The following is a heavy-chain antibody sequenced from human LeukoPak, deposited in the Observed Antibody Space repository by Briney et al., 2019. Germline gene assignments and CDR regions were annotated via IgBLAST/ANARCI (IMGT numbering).Heavy chain of an antibody. Sequence: ASVKVSCKASGYTFTGYYMRWVRQAPGQGLEWMGWINPNSGGTNYAQKFQGRVTMTRDTSISTAYMELSRLRSDDTAVYYCARDVAVAGIMKLWGQGTLVTVSS. CDR3: ARDVAVAGIMKL. V-gene: IGHV1-2*02. CDR2: INPNSGGT. CDR1: GYTFTGYY. D-gene: IGHD6-19*01. J-gene: IGHJ4*02.